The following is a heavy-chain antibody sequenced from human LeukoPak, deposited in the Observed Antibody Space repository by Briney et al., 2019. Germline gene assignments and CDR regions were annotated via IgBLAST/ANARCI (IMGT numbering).Heavy chain of an antibody. CDR3: ARGGGAARFDP. CDR2: INHSGST. V-gene: IGHV4-34*01. Sequence: IGEINHSGSTNYNPSLKSRVTISVDTSKNQLSLKLSSVTAADTAVYYCARGGGAARFDPWGQGTLVTVSS. J-gene: IGHJ5*02. D-gene: IGHD6-6*01.